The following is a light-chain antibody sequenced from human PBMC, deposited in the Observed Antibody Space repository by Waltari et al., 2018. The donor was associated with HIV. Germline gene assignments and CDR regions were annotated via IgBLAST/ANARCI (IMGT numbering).Light chain of an antibody. CDR2: DAS. J-gene: IGKJ4*01. CDR1: QDISDF. CDR3: QQLHTFPLT. Sequence: DIQLTQSPSFLSASVGDRVTLACRASQDISDFLAWYQQKPGIAPRLLIYDASTLYTGVPSRFRGSGSGTEFTLTISSLQPEDFASYYCQQLHTFPLTFGGGTKVDLK. V-gene: IGKV1-9*01.